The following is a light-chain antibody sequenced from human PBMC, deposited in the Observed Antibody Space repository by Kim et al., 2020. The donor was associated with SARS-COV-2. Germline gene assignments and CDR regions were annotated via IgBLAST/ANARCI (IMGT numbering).Light chain of an antibody. V-gene: IGKV3-20*01. Sequence: EIVLTQPPGTLPLSPGERATLSCRASQSVSSSYLAWYQQKPGQAPRLLIYGASSRATGIPDRFSGSGSGTDFTLTISRLEPEDFAVYYCQKYGSSPLYTFAQGTNLEL. CDR3: QKYGSSPLYT. CDR1: QSVSSSY. J-gene: IGKJ2*01. CDR2: GAS.